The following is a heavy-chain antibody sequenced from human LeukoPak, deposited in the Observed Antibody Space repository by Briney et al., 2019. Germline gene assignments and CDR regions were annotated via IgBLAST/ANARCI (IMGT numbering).Heavy chain of an antibody. J-gene: IGHJ4*02. Sequence: ASVKVSCKASGYTFTNYYMHWVRQAPGQGLEWMGTINPTSGSTTYAQRFQGRVTMTRDTSTSTVYMEVTSLRSDDTAVFYCARGEGVTAKPFDYWGQGTLVTVSS. D-gene: IGHD2-21*02. CDR3: ARGEGVTAKPFDY. V-gene: IGHV1-46*01. CDR2: INPTSGST. CDR1: GYTFTNYY.